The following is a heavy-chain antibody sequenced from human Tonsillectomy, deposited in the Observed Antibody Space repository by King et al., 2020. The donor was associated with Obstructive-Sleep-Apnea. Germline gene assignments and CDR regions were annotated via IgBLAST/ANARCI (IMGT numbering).Heavy chain of an antibody. Sequence: VQLQESGPGLVKPSETLSLTCTVSGGSISSYYWNWIRQPPGKGLEWIGYIYYSGSTTYNPSLKSRVTISADTSKNQFSLKLSSVTAADTAVYYFARLRGTEYGATYWYFDLWGRGTLVTVSS. J-gene: IGHJ2*01. V-gene: IGHV4-59*08. CDR1: GGSISSYY. CDR2: IYYSGST. CDR3: ARLRGTEYGATYWYFDL. D-gene: IGHD4/OR15-4a*01.